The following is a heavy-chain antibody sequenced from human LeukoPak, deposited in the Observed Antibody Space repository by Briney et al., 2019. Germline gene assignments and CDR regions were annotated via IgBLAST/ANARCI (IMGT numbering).Heavy chain of an antibody. J-gene: IGHJ5*02. D-gene: IGHD6-13*01. CDR2: IYSGGST. V-gene: IGHV3-53*01. CDR1: GFTVSSNY. Sequence: GGSLRLSCAASGFTVSSNYMSWVRQAPGKGLEWVSVIYSGGSTYYADSVKGRFTISRDNSKSTLYLQMNSLRAEDTAVYYCAGYSSSRGWFDPWGQGTLVTVSS. CDR3: AGYSSSRGWFDP.